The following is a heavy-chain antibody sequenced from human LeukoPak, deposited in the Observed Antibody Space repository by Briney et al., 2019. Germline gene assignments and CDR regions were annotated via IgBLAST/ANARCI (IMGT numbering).Heavy chain of an antibody. CDR2: IYHSGST. Sequence: PSETLSLTCTVSGGSINNGGYYWSWIRQHPGKGLEWIGYIYHSGSTYYNPSLKSRVTISVDRSKNQFSLKPSSVTAADTAVYYCARSGGYLLWGQGTLVTVSS. J-gene: IGHJ4*02. CDR3: ARSGGYLL. CDR1: GGSINNGGYY. V-gene: IGHV4-30-2*01. D-gene: IGHD5-18*01.